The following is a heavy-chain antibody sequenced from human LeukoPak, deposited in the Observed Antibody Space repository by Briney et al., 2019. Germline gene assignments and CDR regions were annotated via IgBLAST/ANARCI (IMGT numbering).Heavy chain of an antibody. CDR1: GFIFSNSG. D-gene: IGHD3-10*01. J-gene: IGHJ5*01. Sequence: GGSLRLSCAASGFIFSNSGMHWVRQAPGKGLEWVTFIRCDGGTQYDADSVKGRFTISKANTKNKMYLQMKSLRVDATAVYYCAKPEGVGNNWFDSWGQGTLVTVSS. CDR3: AKPEGVGNNWFDS. V-gene: IGHV3-30*02. CDR2: IRCDGGTQ.